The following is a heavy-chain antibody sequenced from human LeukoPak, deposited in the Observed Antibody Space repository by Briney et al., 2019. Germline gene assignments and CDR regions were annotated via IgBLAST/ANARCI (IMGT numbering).Heavy chain of an antibody. V-gene: IGHV3-23*01. J-gene: IGHJ4*02. CDR3: AKRGVVIRGLLVIGYHQEAYHYDF. D-gene: IGHD3-10*01. CDR1: GYSFGGFY. CDR2: INGDGEYT. Sequence: GSLRLSCEDSGYSFGGFYMHWVRQAPGKGLEWVASINGDGEYTVYAASVKGRFTISRDTSLNTLYLQMNNLRAEDTAVYFCAKRGVVIRGLLVIGYHQEAYHYDFWGQGVLVTVSS.